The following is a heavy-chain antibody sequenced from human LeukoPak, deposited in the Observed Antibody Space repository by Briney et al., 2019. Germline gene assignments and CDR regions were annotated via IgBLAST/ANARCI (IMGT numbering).Heavy chain of an antibody. CDR3: ARTGGSFYVYYYMDV. D-gene: IGHD1-26*01. Sequence: KASETLSLTWTVSGGSIRSSIYHWGWLRQPPGHGLEWIGSIYCTGTTLYNPSLKSRVTISLDTYKSQFSLRLSSVSAADTAVYYCARTGGSFYVYYYMDVWGKGTTVTVSS. CDR2: IYCTGTT. CDR1: GGSIRSSIYH. V-gene: IGHV4-39*07. J-gene: IGHJ6*03.